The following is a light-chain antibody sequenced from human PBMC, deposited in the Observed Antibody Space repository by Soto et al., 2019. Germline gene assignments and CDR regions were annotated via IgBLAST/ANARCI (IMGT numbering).Light chain of an antibody. J-gene: IGKJ3*01. Sequence: EIVLTQSPGTLSLSPGERATLSCRASQSVSSSYLAWYQQKPGQAPRLLIYGASSRATGIPDRFSGSGSGTDFTLTISRLEPEDFAVYYCQQYGSSPGTFGPGTKGDIK. CDR2: GAS. V-gene: IGKV3-20*01. CDR3: QQYGSSPGT. CDR1: QSVSSSY.